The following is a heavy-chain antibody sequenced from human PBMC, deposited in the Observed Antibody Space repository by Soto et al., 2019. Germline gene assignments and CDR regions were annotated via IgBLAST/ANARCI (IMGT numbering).Heavy chain of an antibody. Sequence: GGSLRLSCAASGFTFSSYSMNWVRQAPGKGLEWVSSISSSSSYIYYADSVKGRFTISRDNAKNSLYLQMNSLRAEDTAVYYCARRRGVAMLRTTEYAFDIWGQGTMVTVSS. V-gene: IGHV3-21*01. CDR2: ISSSSSYI. J-gene: IGHJ3*02. D-gene: IGHD3-3*01. CDR1: GFTFSSYS. CDR3: ARRRGVAMLRTTEYAFDI.